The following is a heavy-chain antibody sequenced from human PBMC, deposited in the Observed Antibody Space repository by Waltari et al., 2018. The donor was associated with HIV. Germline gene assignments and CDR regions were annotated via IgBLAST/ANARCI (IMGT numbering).Heavy chain of an antibody. CDR1: GLTFATYP. J-gene: IGHJ6*02. Sequence: VDLLESGGRLVQPGGSLRLSWVGSGLTFATYPLSWVRQAPGKGLEWVAGISDRGSTTFYADSVKGRFTISRDNSKNTIYLQMDSLRADDTAVYFCAKPRMEYAIRDYFFGLDVWGQGTTVTVSS. CDR3: AKPRMEYAIRDYFFGLDV. CDR2: ISDRGSTT. V-gene: IGHV3-23*01. D-gene: IGHD2-8*01.